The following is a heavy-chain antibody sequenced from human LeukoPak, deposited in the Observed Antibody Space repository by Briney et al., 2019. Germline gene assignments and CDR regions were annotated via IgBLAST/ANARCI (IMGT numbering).Heavy chain of an antibody. CDR2: INSDGSST. J-gene: IGHJ6*02. D-gene: IGHD5-18*01. V-gene: IGHV3-74*01. CDR3: ARGRGYSYVNNGMDV. Sequence: GGSLRLSCAASGFTLSSYWMHWVRQAPGKGLVWVSRINSDGSSTSYADSVKGRFTISRDNAKNTLYLQMNSLRAEDTAVYYCARGRGYSYVNNGMDVWGQGTTVTVSS. CDR1: GFTLSSYW.